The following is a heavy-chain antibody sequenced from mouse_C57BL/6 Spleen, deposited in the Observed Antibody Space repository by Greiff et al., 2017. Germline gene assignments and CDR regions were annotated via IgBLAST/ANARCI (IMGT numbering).Heavy chain of an antibody. Sequence: QVQLQQPGAELVKPGASVKMSCKASGYTFTSYWITWVKQRPGHGLEWIGDIYPGSGCTNYNEKFKSKATLTVDTSSSTAYMQLSSLTSEASAVYYCASVYYCGSSYYFDYWGQGTTLTVSS. J-gene: IGHJ2*01. D-gene: IGHD1-1*01. V-gene: IGHV1-55*01. CDR3: ASVYYCGSSYYFDY. CDR2: IYPGSGCT. CDR1: GYTFTSYW.